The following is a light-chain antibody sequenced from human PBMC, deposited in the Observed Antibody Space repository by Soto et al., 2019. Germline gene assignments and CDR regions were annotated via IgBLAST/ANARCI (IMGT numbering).Light chain of an antibody. CDR2: DAS. CDR3: QQSYSTPYT. V-gene: IGKV1-39*01. J-gene: IGKJ2*01. CDR1: QSISSY. Sequence: DIQMTQSPSSLSASVGDRVTITCRASQSISSYLNWYQQKPGKAPKLLIYDASSLQSGVPSRFSGSGSVTDFSLTISRLQPEDFATYYCQQSYSTPYTFGQGTKLEIK.